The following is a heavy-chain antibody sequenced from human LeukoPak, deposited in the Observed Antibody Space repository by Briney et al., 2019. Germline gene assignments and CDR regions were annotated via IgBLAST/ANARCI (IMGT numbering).Heavy chain of an antibody. V-gene: IGHV4-31*03. J-gene: IGHJ4*02. CDR3: ASGPNVLYSSGWEDY. D-gene: IGHD6-19*01. Sequence: SETLSLTCTVSGGSISSSSYYWSWIRQHPGKGLEWIGYIYYSGSTYYNPSLKSRVTISVDTSKNQFSLKLSSVTAADTAVYYCASGPNVLYSSGWEDYWGQGTLVTVSS. CDR1: GGSISSSSYY. CDR2: IYYSGST.